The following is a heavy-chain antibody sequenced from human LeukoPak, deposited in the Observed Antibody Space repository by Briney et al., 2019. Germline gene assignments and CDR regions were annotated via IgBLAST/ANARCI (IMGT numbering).Heavy chain of an antibody. CDR2: IYYSGST. CDR1: DDSISSPGSY. D-gene: IGHD6-19*01. CDR3: ARDPGSGFFDY. Sequence: SQTLSLTCSVSDDSISSPGSYWSWVRQPPGKGLEWIGYIYYSGSTNYNPSLKSRVTISVDTSKNQFSLKLSSVTAADTAVYYCARDPGSGFFDYWGQGTLVTVSS. J-gene: IGHJ4*02. V-gene: IGHV4-61*08.